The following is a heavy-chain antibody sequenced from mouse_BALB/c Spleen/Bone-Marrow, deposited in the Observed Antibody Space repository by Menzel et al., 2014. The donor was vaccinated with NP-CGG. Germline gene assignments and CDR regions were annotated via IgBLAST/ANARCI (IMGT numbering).Heavy chain of an antibody. V-gene: IGHV2-6-7*01. CDR3: ARGNYGSSLYALDY. CDR1: GFSLTGYG. CDR2: IWGDGSA. J-gene: IGHJ4*01. Sequence: QVQLQQSGPGLVAPSQSLSITCTVSGFSLTGYGVNWVRQPPGKGLEWLGMIWGDGSADYDSALKSRLSISKDNSKSQVFLKINSLQLEDTARYYCARGNYGSSLYALDYWGQGTSVTVSS. D-gene: IGHD1-1*01.